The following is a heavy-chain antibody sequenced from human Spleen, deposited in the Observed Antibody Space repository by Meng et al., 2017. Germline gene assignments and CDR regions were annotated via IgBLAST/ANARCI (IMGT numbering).Heavy chain of an antibody. CDR3: SGRGYQLLLNDAFDI. D-gene: IGHD2-2*01. CDR2: IYPGDSDT. J-gene: IGHJ3*02. V-gene: IGHV5-51*01. Sequence: GESLKISCKGSGYSFTSYWIGWVRQMPGKGLERMGIIYPGDSDTGYSPSFQGQVTISADKSISTAYLQWSSLKASDTAMYYCSGRGYQLLLNDAFDIWGQGAMVTVSS. CDR1: GYSFTSYW.